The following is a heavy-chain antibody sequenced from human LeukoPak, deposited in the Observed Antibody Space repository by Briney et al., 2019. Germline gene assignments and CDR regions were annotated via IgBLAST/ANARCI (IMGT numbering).Heavy chain of an antibody. CDR1: GRSISSYY. V-gene: IGHV4-4*07. CDR3: ARGGDYVGAFDI. D-gene: IGHD4-17*01. CDR2: IYTSGST. J-gene: IGHJ3*02. Sequence: SETLSLTCTVYGRSISSYYWSWIRQPAGKGLEWIGRIYTSGSTNYKPSLKSRVTMSVDTSKNQFSLKLSSVTAADTAVYYCARGGDYVGAFDIWGQGTMVTVSS.